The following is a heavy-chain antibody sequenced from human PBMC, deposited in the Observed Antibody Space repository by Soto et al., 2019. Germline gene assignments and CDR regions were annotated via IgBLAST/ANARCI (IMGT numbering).Heavy chain of an antibody. CDR1: GYIFVNYG. J-gene: IGHJ6*02. V-gene: IGHV1-18*01. Sequence: QVQLVQSGDEVKKPGASVKVSCNASGYIFVNYGIAWVRQAPGQGLEWMGWNSPYTGNTHSASKVQGKLTMTTDTSTRPAYMVLGGLTSDDTVVYYCGMRDNYVTPTRQDVWGQGTTGTVSS. D-gene: IGHD3-16*01. CDR2: NSPYTGNT. CDR3: GMRDNYVTPTRQDV.